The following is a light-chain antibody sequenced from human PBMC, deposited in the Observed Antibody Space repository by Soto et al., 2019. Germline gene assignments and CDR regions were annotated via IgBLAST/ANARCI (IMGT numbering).Light chain of an antibody. J-gene: IGKJ1*01. CDR2: GAS. CDR3: QQYGSSPGT. CDR1: QSVSSSY. V-gene: IGKV3-20*01. Sequence: EIVLTQSPGTLSLSPGERVTLSCRASQSVSSSYLAWYQQKPGQAPRLLIYGASSRATGIPDRFSGSGSGTDFTLTISRLEPEDFAVYYCQQYGSSPGTFGQGTKVDNK.